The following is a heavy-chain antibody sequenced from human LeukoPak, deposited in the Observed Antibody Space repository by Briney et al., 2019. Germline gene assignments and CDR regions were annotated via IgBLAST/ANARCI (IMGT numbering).Heavy chain of an antibody. D-gene: IGHD2-8*02. V-gene: IGHV3-23*01. J-gene: IGHJ4*02. CDR1: GFTFSSYA. CDR2: ISGGAGGT. Sequence: GGSLRLSCAASGFTFSSYAMSWVRQAPGKGPEWVSGISGGAGGTYYSDSVKGRFTISRDNSKNTVYLQMNSLRAEDTAIYYCAKGFSSTDNRRGFDYWGQGTLVTVSS. CDR3: AKGFSSTDNRRGFDY.